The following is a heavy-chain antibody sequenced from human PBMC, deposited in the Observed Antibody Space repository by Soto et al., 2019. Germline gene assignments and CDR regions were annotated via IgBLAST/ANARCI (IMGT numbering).Heavy chain of an antibody. V-gene: IGHV4-61*01. D-gene: IGHD1-26*01. CDR1: GGSMSSSSYY. CDR3: ARNIMVGATGWFDP. CDR2: IYYSGST. Sequence: ETLSLTCTVSGGSMSSSSYYWSWIRQPPGKGLEWIGYIYYSGSTNYNPSLKSRVTISVDTSKNQFSLKLSSVTAADTAVYYCARNIMVGATGWFDPWGQGALVTVSS. J-gene: IGHJ5*02.